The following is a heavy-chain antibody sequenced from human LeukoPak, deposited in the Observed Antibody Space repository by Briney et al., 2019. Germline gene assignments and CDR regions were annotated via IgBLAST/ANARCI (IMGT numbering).Heavy chain of an antibody. CDR2: IFPILGIA. Sequence: ASVKVSCKASGVTFSSYTINWVRQAPGQGLEWMGRIFPILGIAISAQKFQGRVKITADISTSTAYMELTSLRSEDTALYYCAKAPAREQLASPLDYWGQGTLVTVS. D-gene: IGHD6-13*01. CDR3: AKAPAREQLASPLDY. CDR1: GVTFSSYT. J-gene: IGHJ4*02. V-gene: IGHV1-69*02.